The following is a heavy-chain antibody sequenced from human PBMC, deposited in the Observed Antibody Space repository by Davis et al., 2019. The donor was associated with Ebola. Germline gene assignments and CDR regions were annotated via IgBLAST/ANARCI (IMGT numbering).Heavy chain of an antibody. V-gene: IGHV1-69*13. D-gene: IGHD5-24*01. Sequence: SVKVSCKASGGTFSSYAISWVRQAPGQGLEWMGGIIPIFGTANYAQKFQGRVTINADDSTSTAYMELSSLRSEDTAVYYCARGRVEIATTTQQKYYYYYGMDVWGQGTTVTVSS. J-gene: IGHJ6*02. CDR1: GGTFSSYA. CDR3: ARGRVEIATTTQQKYYYYYGMDV. CDR2: IIPIFGTA.